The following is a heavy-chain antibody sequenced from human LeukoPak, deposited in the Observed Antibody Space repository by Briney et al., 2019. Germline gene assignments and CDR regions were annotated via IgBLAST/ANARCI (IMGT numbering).Heavy chain of an antibody. V-gene: IGHV4-39*01. Sequence: SETLSLTCTVSGGSISSSSYYWGWIRQPPGKGLEWIGSIYYSGSTYYNPSLKSRVTISVDTSKNQFSLKLSSVTAADTAVYYCARVGTSSSGWQFDYWGQGTLVTVSS. CDR3: ARVGTSSSGWQFDY. D-gene: IGHD6-19*01. J-gene: IGHJ4*02. CDR1: GGSISSSSYY. CDR2: IYYSGST.